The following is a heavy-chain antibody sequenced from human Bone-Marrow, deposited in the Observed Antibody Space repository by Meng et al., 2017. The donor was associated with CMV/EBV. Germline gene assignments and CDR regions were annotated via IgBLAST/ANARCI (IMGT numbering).Heavy chain of an antibody. CDR1: GDSVSRKTAT. CDR2: TYYRSEWYN. J-gene: IGHJ4*02. Sequence: SQTLSLTCAISGDSVSRKTATWHWIRQSPSRGLEWLGRTYYRSEWYNDYAPSVKSRITINPDTSKNQFSLHLNSVTPEDTAVYYCATGSDCDYWGRGTLVTVYS. CDR3: ATGSDCDY. V-gene: IGHV6-1*01. D-gene: IGHD3-9*01.